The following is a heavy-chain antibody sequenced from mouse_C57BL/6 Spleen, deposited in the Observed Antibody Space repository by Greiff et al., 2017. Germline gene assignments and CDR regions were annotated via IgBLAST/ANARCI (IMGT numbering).Heavy chain of an antibody. CDR3: ARVDYGGAWFAY. Sequence: QVQLKESDAELVKPGASVKISCKVSGYTFTDHTIHWLKQRPEQGLEWIGYIYPSDGSTKYNAKFKGKATLTADKSSSTAYMQLNSLTSEDSAVYFCARVDYGGAWFAYWGQGTLVTVSA. CDR1: GYTFTDHT. J-gene: IGHJ3*01. CDR2: IYPSDGST. D-gene: IGHD2-4*01. V-gene: IGHV1-78*01.